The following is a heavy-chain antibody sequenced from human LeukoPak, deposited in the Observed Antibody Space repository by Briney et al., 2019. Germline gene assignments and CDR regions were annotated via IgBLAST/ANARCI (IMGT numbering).Heavy chain of an antibody. CDR3: ARVITMVRGVMALTYYFDY. CDR1: GGSISSGGYY. CDR2: IYHSGST. D-gene: IGHD3-10*01. Sequence: SETLSLTCTVSGGSISSGGYYWSWIRQPPGKGLEWIGEIYHSGSTNYNPSLKSRVTISVDKSKNQFSLKLSSVTAADTAVYYCARVITMVRGVMALTYYFDYWGQGTLVTVSS. J-gene: IGHJ4*02. V-gene: IGHV4-39*07.